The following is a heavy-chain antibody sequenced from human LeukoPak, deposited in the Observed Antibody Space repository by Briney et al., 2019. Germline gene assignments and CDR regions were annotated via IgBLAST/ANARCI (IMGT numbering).Heavy chain of an antibody. V-gene: IGHV4-34*01. J-gene: IGHJ4*02. CDR3: ARGVDTPHPTI. Sequence: SETLSLTCAVYGGSFSGYYWSWIRQPPGKGLEWIGEISHSGSTNYNPSLKSRVTISVDTSKNQFSLKLSSVTAADTAVYYCARGVDTPHPTIWGQGTLVTVSS. CDR1: GGSFSGYY. CDR2: ISHSGST. D-gene: IGHD5-18*01.